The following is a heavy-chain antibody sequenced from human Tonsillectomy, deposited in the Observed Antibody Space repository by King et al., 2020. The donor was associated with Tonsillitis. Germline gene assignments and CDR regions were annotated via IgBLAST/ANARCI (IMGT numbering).Heavy chain of an antibody. CDR1: GFTFSTYA. CDR2: ISGRDTRT. Sequence: VQLVESGGGLVQPGGSLRLSCEASGFTFSTYAMSWVRQAPGKGPEWVSAISGRDTRTFYADFVKGRFTISRNDSKNTVSLQMSSLRAADTAVYYCAKESPYSGNYRFYNFDYWGQGTLVTVSS. V-gene: IGHV3-23*04. D-gene: IGHD1-26*01. CDR3: AKESPYSGNYRFYNFDY. J-gene: IGHJ4*02.